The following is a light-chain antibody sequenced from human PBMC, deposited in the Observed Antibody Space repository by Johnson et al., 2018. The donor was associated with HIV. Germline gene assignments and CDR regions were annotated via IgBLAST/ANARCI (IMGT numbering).Light chain of an antibody. CDR3: ATWDTGLSAGV. Sequence: SVLTQPPSVSAAPGQKVTISCSGSISNIGNNYVSWYQQLPGTAPKLLIYENNKRPSRIPARFSGSKSGTSATLGLTGLQTEDEADYYCATWDTGLSAGVFGTGTKVTVL. CDR1: ISNIGNNY. CDR2: ENN. V-gene: IGLV1-51*02. J-gene: IGLJ1*01.